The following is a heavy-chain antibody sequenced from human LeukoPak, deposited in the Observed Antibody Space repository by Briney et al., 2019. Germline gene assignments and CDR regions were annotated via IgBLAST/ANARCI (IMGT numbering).Heavy chain of an antibody. V-gene: IGHV3-74*01. CDR2: INSDGSIT. J-gene: IGHJ6*02. CDR1: GFTFTTYW. D-gene: IGHD1-14*01. CDR3: ARDGVDNAHPL. Sequence: GGSLRLSCAASGFTFTTYWMHWVRQAPGKGLVWVSHINSDGSITSYADSVKGRFTISRDNAKNTLYLQMNSLRAEDTAVYYCARDGVDNAHPLWGQGTKVTVSS.